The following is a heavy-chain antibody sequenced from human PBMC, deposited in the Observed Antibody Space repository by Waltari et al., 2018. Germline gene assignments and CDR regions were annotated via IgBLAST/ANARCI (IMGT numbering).Heavy chain of an antibody. D-gene: IGHD4-17*01. V-gene: IGHV4-31*03. J-gene: IGHJ4*02. CDR1: GGSISSGGYY. CDR3: ARESVVTTLFDY. CDR2: IYYSGST. Sequence: QVQLQESGPGLVKPSQTLSLTCTVSGGSISSGGYYWSWIRQHPGKGLGWIGYIYYSGSTYYNPSLKSRVTISVDTSKNQFSLKLSSVTAADTAVYYCARESVVTTLFDYWGQGTLVTVSS.